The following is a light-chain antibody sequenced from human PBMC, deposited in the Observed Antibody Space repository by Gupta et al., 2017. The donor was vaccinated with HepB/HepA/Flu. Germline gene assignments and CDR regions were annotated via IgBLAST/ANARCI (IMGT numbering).Light chain of an antibody. J-gene: IGKJ4*01. CDR1: QSVSSY. V-gene: IGKV3-11*01. CDR3: QQRSNWLT. CDR2: DAS. Sequence: EIVLTQSPATLSLSPGERATLSCRASQSVSSYLAWYQQKPGQPPRLLIYDASNRATGIPARFSGSGSGTDFTLTISGLEPEDFAVYYCQQRSNWLTFGGGTRVEIK.